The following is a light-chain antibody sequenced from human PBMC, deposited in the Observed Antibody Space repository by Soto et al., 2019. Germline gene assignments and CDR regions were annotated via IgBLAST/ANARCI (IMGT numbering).Light chain of an antibody. CDR1: SSDVGRYNL. CDR3: CSYADGNTVV. J-gene: IGLJ2*01. CDR2: GDN. Sequence: QSALTQPASVSGSPGQSITISCTGTSSDVGRYNLVSWYQHHPGKAPKLMSYGDNKRLSGISNRFSGSRSGNTASLTISGLQAEDEADYHFCSYADGNTVVFGGGTKLTVL. V-gene: IGLV2-23*01.